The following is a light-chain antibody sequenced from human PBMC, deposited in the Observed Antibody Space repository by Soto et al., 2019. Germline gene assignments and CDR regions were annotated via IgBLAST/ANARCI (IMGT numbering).Light chain of an antibody. V-gene: IGKV1-39*01. CDR1: QSISSY. Sequence: DIQMTQSPSSLSASVGDRVTITCRASQSISSYLYWYQQKPGQVPKLLIYAASSLHSGVPSRFSGSGSGTDFTLTISSLQPEDFATYHCQQSYSTPLTFGGGTKVEIK. CDR3: QQSYSTPLT. CDR2: AAS. J-gene: IGKJ4*01.